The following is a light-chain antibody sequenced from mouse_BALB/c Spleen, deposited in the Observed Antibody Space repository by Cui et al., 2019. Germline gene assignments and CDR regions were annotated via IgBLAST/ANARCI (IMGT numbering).Light chain of an antibody. J-gene: IGKJ1*01. V-gene: IGKV4-55*01. CDR3: QQWSSYPRT. Sequence: QIVLTQSPAIMSASPGEKVTMTCSASSSVSYMYWYQQKPGSSPRLLIYDTSNLASGVPVRFSGSGSWTSYSLTISRMEAEDAATYYCQQWSSYPRTFGGGTKLEIK. CDR2: DTS. CDR1: SSVSY.